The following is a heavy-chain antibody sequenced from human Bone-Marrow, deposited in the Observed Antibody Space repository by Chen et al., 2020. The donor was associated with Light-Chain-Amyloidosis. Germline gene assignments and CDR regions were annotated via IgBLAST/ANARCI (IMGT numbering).Heavy chain of an antibody. CDR3: AGSWRELLVSPYYYMDV. V-gene: IGHV3-9*01. CDR2: ISWNSGVK. J-gene: IGHJ6*03. CDR1: GFTFDDYA. D-gene: IGHD1-26*01. Sequence: EEHLVESGGGLVQPGRSLRLSCEASGFTFDDYAMHWVRQAPGKGLEWVSGISWNSGVKGYVDSVRGRFTISRDGVKNSLYLQMNSLRPEDTALYYCAGSWRELLVSPYYYMDVWGKGTTVTVSS.